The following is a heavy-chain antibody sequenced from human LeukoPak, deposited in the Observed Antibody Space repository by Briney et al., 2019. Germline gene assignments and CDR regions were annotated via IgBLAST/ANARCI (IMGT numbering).Heavy chain of an antibody. V-gene: IGHV3-21*04. Sequence: GGSLRLSCAASGFSFSSYTMNWVRQAPGKGLEWVSSISSRSTYIYYADSLKGRFTISRDNAKNSLYLQMNSLRAEDTAVYYCAKDLQYGSGSYPVVGAFDIWGQGTMVTVSS. J-gene: IGHJ3*02. CDR3: AKDLQYGSGSYPVVGAFDI. CDR2: ISSRSTYI. CDR1: GFSFSSYT. D-gene: IGHD3-10*01.